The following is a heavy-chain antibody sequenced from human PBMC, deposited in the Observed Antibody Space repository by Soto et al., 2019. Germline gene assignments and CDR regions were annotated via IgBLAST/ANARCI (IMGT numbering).Heavy chain of an antibody. Sequence: SETLSLTCTVSGGSISSYYWSWIRQPPGKGLEWIGYIYHSGSTYYNPSLKSRVTISVDRSKNQFSLKLSSVTAADTAVYYCASARLGYCSGGSCYSTPLDYWGQGTLVTVSS. CDR3: ASARLGYCSGGSCYSTPLDY. D-gene: IGHD2-15*01. J-gene: IGHJ4*02. CDR2: IYHSGST. CDR1: GGSISSYY. V-gene: IGHV4-59*12.